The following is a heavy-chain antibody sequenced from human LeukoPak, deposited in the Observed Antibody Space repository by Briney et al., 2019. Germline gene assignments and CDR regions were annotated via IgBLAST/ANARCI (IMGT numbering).Heavy chain of an antibody. CDR1: GFTFINYV. CDR2: ISYEGSKK. J-gene: IGHJ4*02. Sequence: PGGSLRLSCAASGFTFINYVMHWVRQAPGKGLDWVAVISYEGSKKYYADTAKGRFTISRDNSRNTLYLQMNSLGSGDTAVYYCVRSQAVTGQPELDYWGQGTLVTVSS. V-gene: IGHV3-30*04. CDR3: VRSQAVTGQPELDY. D-gene: IGHD6-19*01.